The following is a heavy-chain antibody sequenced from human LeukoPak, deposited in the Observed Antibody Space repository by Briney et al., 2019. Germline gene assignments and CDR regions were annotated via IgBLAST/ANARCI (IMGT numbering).Heavy chain of an antibody. J-gene: IGHJ4*02. Sequence: SGESLRLSCAASGFTFSSYAMSWVRQAPGKGLEWVSAISGSGGSTYYADSVKGRFTITRDNSKNTLYLQMNSLRAEDTAVYYCAKVGPSCGDYWGQGTLVTVSS. CDR1: GFTFSSYA. CDR2: ISGSGGST. V-gene: IGHV3-23*01. CDR3: AKVGPSCGDY.